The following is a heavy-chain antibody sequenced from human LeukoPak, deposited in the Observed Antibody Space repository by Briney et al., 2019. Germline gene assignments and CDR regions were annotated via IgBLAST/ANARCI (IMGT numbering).Heavy chain of an antibody. J-gene: IGHJ6*02. CDR3: AKDIRARGVIIEGSGPENYGMDV. V-gene: IGHV3-9*01. CDR1: GFTFDDYA. Sequence: PGGSLRLSCAASGFTFDDYAMNWVWQAPGKGLERVSGISWNSGTIGYADSVKGRFTISRDNAKNFLYLQMNSLRAEDTALYYCAKDIRARGVIIEGSGPENYGMDVWGQGTTVTVSS. D-gene: IGHD3-10*01. CDR2: ISWNSGTI.